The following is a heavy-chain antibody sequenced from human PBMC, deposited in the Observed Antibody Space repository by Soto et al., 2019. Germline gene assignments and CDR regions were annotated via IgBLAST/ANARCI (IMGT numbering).Heavy chain of an antibody. CDR2: TYYRSKWFH. Sequence: LQTLSLTCAISGDSVTSNSAARNLIRRSPSRGLEWLGRTYYRSKWFHDYAASVKSRITINPDTSKNQFSLELNSMTPEDTAVYYCARGNALDVWGQGTVVTVSS. D-gene: IGHD3-10*01. V-gene: IGHV6-1*01. J-gene: IGHJ3*01. CDR1: GDSVTSNSAA. CDR3: ARGNALDV.